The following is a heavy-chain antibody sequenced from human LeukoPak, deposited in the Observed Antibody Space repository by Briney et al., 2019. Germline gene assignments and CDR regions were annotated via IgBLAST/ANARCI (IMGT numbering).Heavy chain of an antibody. J-gene: IGHJ3*02. CDR1: GGTFSSYA. CDR2: IIPIFGTA. Sequence: ASVKASCKASGGTFSSYAISWVRQAPGQGLEWMGRIIPIFGTANYAQKFQGRVTITTDESTSTAYMELSSLRSEDTAVYYCASPRPLEMATMRPERAFDIWGQGTMVTVSS. D-gene: IGHD5-24*01. V-gene: IGHV1-69*05. CDR3: ASPRPLEMATMRPERAFDI.